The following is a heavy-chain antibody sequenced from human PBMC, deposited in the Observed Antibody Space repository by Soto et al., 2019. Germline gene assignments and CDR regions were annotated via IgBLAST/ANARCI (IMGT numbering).Heavy chain of an antibody. CDR2: VSDNGGSRGGT. CDR3: ASVKAVVIVTLVI. CDR1: GFMFNNSA. D-gene: IGHD2-21*01. Sequence: GGSLRLSCTASGFMFNNSAMTWVRQAPGQGLQWVASVSDNGGSRGGTYYADSVKGRITISRDNSKNTLYLQLDSLTGADTAVYYCASVKAVVIVTLVICGPGTMVPVS. J-gene: IGHJ3*02. V-gene: IGHV3-23*01.